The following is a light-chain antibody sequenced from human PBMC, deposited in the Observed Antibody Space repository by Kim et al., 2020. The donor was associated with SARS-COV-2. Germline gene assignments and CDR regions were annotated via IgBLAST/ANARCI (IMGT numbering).Light chain of an antibody. CDR2: DVN. Sequence: QSALTQPASVSGSPGQSITISCTGTSSDVGGYDYVSWYQQHPGEAPKLIIFDVNNRPSGISHRFSGSKSGNTASLTISGLQPEDEADYYCCSYTRSKTGVIGRGTKVTVL. V-gene: IGLV2-14*03. J-gene: IGLJ1*01. CDR1: SSDVGGYDY. CDR3: CSYTRSKTGV.